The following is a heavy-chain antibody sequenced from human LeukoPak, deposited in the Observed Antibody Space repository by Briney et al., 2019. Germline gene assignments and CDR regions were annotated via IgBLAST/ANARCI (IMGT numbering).Heavy chain of an antibody. CDR2: INPSGGSS. J-gene: IGHJ3*02. D-gene: IGHD4-17*01. CDR3: AREAYYGDYARAFDI. V-gene: IGHV1-46*01. Sequence: ASVKVSCKASGYTFTSYFIHWVRQAPGQGLEWMGIINPSGGSSTYAQKFQGTVTMTRDTSTTTVYMEVSSLRSEDTAVYYCAREAYYGDYARAFDIWGQGRVVTVSS. CDR1: GYTFTSYF.